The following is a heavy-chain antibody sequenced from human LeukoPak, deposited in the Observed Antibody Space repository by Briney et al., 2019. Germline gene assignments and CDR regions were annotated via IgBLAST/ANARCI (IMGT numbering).Heavy chain of an antibody. CDR3: AKDTYYYGSGSRGEFDP. V-gene: IGHV3-23*01. Sequence: GSLRLSCAASGFTFSSYWMHWVRQAPGKGLVWVSAISGSGGSTYYADSVKGRFTISRDNSKNTLYLQMNSLRAEDTAVYYCAKDTYYYGSGSRGEFDPWGQGTLVTVSS. J-gene: IGHJ5*02. CDR2: ISGSGGST. CDR1: GFTFSSYW. D-gene: IGHD3-10*01.